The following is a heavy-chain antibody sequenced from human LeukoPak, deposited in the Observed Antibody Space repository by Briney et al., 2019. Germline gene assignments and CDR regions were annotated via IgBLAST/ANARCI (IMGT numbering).Heavy chain of an antibody. J-gene: IGHJ4*02. CDR2: IKSKTDGGTT. CDR1: GFTFSNAW. V-gene: IGHV3-15*01. D-gene: IGHD3-22*01. Sequence: GGSLRLSCAASGFTFSNAWMSWVRQAPGKGLEWVGRIKSKTDGGTTDYAAPVKGRFTISRDDSKNTLYLQMNSLKTEDTAVYYCTTRGEIVVVITMFDYWGQGTLVTVSS. CDR3: TTRGEIVVVITMFDY.